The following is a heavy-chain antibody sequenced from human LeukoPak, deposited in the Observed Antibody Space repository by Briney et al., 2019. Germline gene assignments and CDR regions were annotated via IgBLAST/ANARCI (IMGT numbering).Heavy chain of an antibody. CDR2: INHNSGGT. V-gene: IGHV1-2*02. D-gene: IGHD3-22*01. CDR3: ASVPDYYDSSGTYYFDY. Sequence: ASVKVSCKASGYTFTGYYMHWVRQAPGQGLEWMGWINHNSGGTNYAQKFQGRVTMTMDTSISTAYMELSRLRSDDTAVYYCASVPDYYDSSGTYYFDYWGQGTLVTVSS. J-gene: IGHJ4*02. CDR1: GYTFTGYY.